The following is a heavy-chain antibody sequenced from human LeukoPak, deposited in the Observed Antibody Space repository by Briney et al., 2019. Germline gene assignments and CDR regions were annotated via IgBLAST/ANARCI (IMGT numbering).Heavy chain of an antibody. Sequence: GASGKVSCKASGYTFTGYYMHWVRQGPGQGLEWMGWINTNSGGTNYAQKFQGRVTMTRDTSITTAYMELSRLRSDDTAVYYCARVGYYGSGSLSWFDPWGQGTLVTVSS. V-gene: IGHV1-2*02. CDR2: INTNSGGT. CDR3: ARVGYYGSGSLSWFDP. D-gene: IGHD3-10*01. CDR1: GYTFTGYY. J-gene: IGHJ5*02.